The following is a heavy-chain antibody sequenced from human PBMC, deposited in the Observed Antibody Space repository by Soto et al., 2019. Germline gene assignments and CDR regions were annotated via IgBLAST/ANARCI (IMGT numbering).Heavy chain of an antibody. CDR2: INHSGST. CDR1: GGSFSGYY. CDR3: ARGVRYFDWPY. Sequence: SETLCLTCAVYGGSFSGYYWSWIRQPPGKGLEWIGEINHSGSTNYNPSLKSRVTISVDTSKNQFSLKLSSVTAADTAVYYCARGVRYFDWPYCGQGTLGTVSS. D-gene: IGHD3-9*01. V-gene: IGHV4-34*01. J-gene: IGHJ4*02.